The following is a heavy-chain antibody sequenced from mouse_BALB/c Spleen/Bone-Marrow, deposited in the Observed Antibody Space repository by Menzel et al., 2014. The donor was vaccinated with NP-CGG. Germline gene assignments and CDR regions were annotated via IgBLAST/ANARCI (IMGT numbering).Heavy chain of an antibody. Sequence: VQLQQSGAELVKPGASVKLSCKASGYTFTSYWTHWVKQRPGQGLEWIGEINPSNGRTNYNEKFKSKATLTVDKSSSTAYMQLSSLTSEDPAVYYCAPYYYGSSYGFYWYFDVWGAGTTVTVSS. CDR3: APYYYGSSYGFYWYFDV. CDR1: GYTFTSYW. V-gene: IGHV1S81*02. J-gene: IGHJ1*01. D-gene: IGHD1-1*01. CDR2: INPSNGRT.